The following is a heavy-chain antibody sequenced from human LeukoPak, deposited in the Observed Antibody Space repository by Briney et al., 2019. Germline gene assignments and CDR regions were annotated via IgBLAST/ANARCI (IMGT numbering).Heavy chain of an antibody. V-gene: IGHV3-23*01. Sequence: GGSLRLSCAASGFTFSSYAMSWVRQAPGKGLEWVSAISGSGGSTYCADSVKGRFTISRDNSKNTLYLQMNSLRAEDTAVYYCAKSGVESRDYYDSSGYSYFDYWGQGTLVTVSS. CDR2: ISGSGGST. D-gene: IGHD3-22*01. CDR3: AKSGVESRDYYDSSGYSYFDY. CDR1: GFTFSSYA. J-gene: IGHJ4*02.